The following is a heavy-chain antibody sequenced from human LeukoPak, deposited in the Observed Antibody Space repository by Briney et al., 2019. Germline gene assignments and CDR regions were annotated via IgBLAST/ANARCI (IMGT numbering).Heavy chain of an antibody. CDR2: ITSDANI. J-gene: IGHJ4*02. Sequence: GGSVRLSCAASGFAFSNSNLNWFRQAPGKGLEWVSSITSDANIYYADSLKGRISISRDNAKNSLFLQMISLRAEDTAVYYCARADYGDYGVDYWGQGTLVTVSS. CDR1: GFAFSNSN. D-gene: IGHD4-17*01. V-gene: IGHV3-69-1*01. CDR3: ARADYGDYGVDY.